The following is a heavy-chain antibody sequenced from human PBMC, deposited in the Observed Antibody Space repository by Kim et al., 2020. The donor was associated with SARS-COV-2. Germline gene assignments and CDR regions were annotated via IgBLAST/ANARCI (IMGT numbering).Heavy chain of an antibody. CDR2: IYYSGST. J-gene: IGHJ6*01. CDR1: GGSISSSSYY. D-gene: IGHD3-9*01. CDR3: ARHPDYYDILYSYYYGM. Sequence: SETLSLTCTVSGGSISSSSYYWGWIRQPPGKGLEWIGSIYYSGSTYYNPSLKSRVTISVDTSKNQFSLKLSSVTAADTAVYYCARHPDYYDILYSYYYGM. V-gene: IGHV4-39*01.